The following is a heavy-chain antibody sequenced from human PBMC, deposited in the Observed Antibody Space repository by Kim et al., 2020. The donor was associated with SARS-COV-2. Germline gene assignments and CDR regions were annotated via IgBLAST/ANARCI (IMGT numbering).Heavy chain of an antibody. CDR2: IWYDGSNK. CDR3: ARDWLRYCSSTSCRTGGHGL. J-gene: IGHJ4*02. CDR1: GFTFSSYG. D-gene: IGHD2-2*01. Sequence: GGSLRLSCVASGFTFSSYGMHWVRQAPGKGLEWVAVIWYDGSNKYYADSVKGRFTISRDNSKNTLYLQMNSLRAEDTAVYYCARDWLRYCSSTSCRTGGHGLWGQGTLVTVSS. V-gene: IGHV3-33*01.